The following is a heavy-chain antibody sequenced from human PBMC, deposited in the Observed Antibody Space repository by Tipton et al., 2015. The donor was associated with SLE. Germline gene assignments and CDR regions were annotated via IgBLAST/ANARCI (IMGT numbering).Heavy chain of an antibody. Sequence: TLSLTCTVSGGSISSSSYYWGGIRQPTGKGLEWSGSIYYSGSTYYNPSLKSRVTISVDTSKNQFSLKLSSVTAADTAVYYCAMGDLGWYFVYWGQGTLVTVSS. CDR3: AMGDLGWYFVY. D-gene: IGHD2-21*02. V-gene: IGHV4-39*07. J-gene: IGHJ4*02. CDR1: GGSISSSSYY. CDR2: IYYSGST.